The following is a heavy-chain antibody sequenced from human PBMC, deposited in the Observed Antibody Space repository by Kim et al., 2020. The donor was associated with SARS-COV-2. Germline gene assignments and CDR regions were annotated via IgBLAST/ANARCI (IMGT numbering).Heavy chain of an antibody. Sequence: SETLSLTCTVSGGSISSYYWSWIRQPPGKGLEWIGYIYYSGSTNYNPSLKSRVTISVDTSKNQFSLKLSSVTAADTAVYYCARHSFYDSSGYYVLPFDY. D-gene: IGHD3-22*01. J-gene: IGHJ4*01. CDR3: ARHSFYDSSGYYVLPFDY. CDR1: GGSISSYY. V-gene: IGHV4-59*08. CDR2: IYYSGST.